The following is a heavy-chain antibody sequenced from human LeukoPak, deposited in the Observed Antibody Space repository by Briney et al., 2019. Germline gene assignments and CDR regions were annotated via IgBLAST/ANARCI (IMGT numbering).Heavy chain of an antibody. J-gene: IGHJ5*02. CDR1: GGSFSGYY. V-gene: IGHV4-34*01. Sequence: KTSETLSLTCAVYGGSFSGYYWSWIRQPPGKGLEWIGEINHSGSTNYNPSLKSRVTISVDTSKNQFSLKLSSVTAADTAVYYCARREKYVYANGVSVWFDPWGQGTLVTVSS. CDR2: INHSGST. D-gene: IGHD3-16*01. CDR3: ARREKYVYANGVSVWFDP.